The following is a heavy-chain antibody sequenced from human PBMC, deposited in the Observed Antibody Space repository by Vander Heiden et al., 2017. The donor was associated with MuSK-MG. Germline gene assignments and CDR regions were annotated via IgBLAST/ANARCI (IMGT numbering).Heavy chain of an antibody. Sequence: QITLKASGPTLVKPTQTLTLTCTFSGFSLSTRGVGVGWIRQPPGKPLEWLAIIYWNDDKRYSPSLKSRLTITKDTSKNQVVLTMTNMDPVDTATYYCAHGLNYGGNRPEFDYWGQGTLVTVSS. J-gene: IGHJ4*02. D-gene: IGHD4-17*01. CDR3: AHGLNYGGNRPEFDY. CDR1: GFSLSTRGVG. V-gene: IGHV2-5*01. CDR2: IYWNDDK.